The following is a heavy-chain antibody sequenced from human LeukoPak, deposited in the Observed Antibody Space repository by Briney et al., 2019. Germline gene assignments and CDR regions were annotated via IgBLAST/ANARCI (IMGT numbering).Heavy chain of an antibody. CDR1: GGSISSSNYY. D-gene: IGHD6-6*01. V-gene: IGHV4-39*07. J-gene: IGHJ4*02. Sequence: PSETLSLTCTVSGGSISSSNYYWGWIRQPPGKGLEWIGSIHYSGSIYYNPSLKSRVTKSVDTSKNQFSLKLSSVTAADTAVYYCARTGGPYLVEYSNSYPFDYWGQGTLVTVSS. CDR2: IHYSGSI. CDR3: ARTGGPYLVEYSNSYPFDY.